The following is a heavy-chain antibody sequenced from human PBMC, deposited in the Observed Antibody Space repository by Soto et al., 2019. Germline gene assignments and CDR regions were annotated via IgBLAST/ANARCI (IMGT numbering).Heavy chain of an antibody. CDR1: GGSFSGYY. J-gene: IGHJ4*02. V-gene: IGHV4-34*01. Sequence: PSETLSLTCAVYGGSFSGYYWSWIRQPPGKGLEWIGEINHSGSTNYNPSLKSRVTISVDTSKNQFSLKLSSVTAADTAVYYCAREEVPLGYWGQGTLVTVSS. CDR3: AREEVPLGY. CDR2: INHSGST.